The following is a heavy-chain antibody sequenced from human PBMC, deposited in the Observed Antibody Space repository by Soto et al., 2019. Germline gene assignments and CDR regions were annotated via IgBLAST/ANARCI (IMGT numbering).Heavy chain of an antibody. J-gene: IGHJ4*02. CDR2: ISSSSSYI. D-gene: IGHD3-10*01. CDR1: GFTFSSYS. V-gene: IGHV3-21*01. Sequence: GGSLRLSCAASGFTFSSYSMNWVRQAPGKGLEWVSSISSSSSYIYYADSVKGRFTISRDNAKNSLYLQMNSLRAEDTAVYYCAREPLWFGDHLNDYWGQGTLVTVSS. CDR3: AREPLWFGDHLNDY.